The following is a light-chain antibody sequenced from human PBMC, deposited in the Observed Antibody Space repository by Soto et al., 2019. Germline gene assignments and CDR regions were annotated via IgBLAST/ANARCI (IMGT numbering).Light chain of an antibody. V-gene: IGLV2-14*03. CDR1: TSDIGGYDY. J-gene: IGLJ1*01. Sequence: QSVLTQPASVSGSPGQSITISCTGSTSDIGGYDYVSWYQQYPGKAPRLIIYAVNSRPSGVSNRFSGSKSGNTASLTISGLQAEDEADYHCSSYTPSSTDVFGTGTKLTVL. CDR3: SSYTPSSTDV. CDR2: AVN.